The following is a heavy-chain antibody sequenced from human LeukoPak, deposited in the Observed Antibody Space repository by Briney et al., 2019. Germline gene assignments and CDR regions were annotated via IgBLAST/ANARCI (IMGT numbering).Heavy chain of an antibody. CDR1: GGTFSSYA. D-gene: IGHD4-23*01. CDR3: QAVYGGKGGSFDY. J-gene: IGHJ4*02. CDR2: IIPIFGTA. V-gene: IGHV1-69*01. Sequence: SVTVSCKASGGTFSSYAISWVRQAPGQGLEWMGGIIPIFGTANYAQKFQGRVTITADESTSTAYMELSSLRSEDTAVYYCQAVYGGKGGSFDYWGQGTLVTVSS.